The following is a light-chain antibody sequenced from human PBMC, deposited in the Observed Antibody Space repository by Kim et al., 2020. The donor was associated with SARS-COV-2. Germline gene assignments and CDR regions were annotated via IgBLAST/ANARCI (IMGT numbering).Light chain of an antibody. CDR2: GAS. V-gene: IGKV3-15*01. Sequence: EIVMTQSPATLSLSPGERATLSCRASQSISSSLAWYQQKPGQAPRVLIYGASARATGIPARFSGSGSGTEFTFTISNLQSEDFAVYYCQQYAYWRAFGQGTRLEIK. J-gene: IGKJ5*01. CDR3: QQYAYWRA. CDR1: QSISSS.